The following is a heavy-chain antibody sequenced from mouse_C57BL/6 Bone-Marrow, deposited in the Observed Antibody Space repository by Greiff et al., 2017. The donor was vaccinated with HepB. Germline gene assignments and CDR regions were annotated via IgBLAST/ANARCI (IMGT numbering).Heavy chain of an antibody. CDR2: IWTGGGT. CDR3: ARNCRLLRPYAMDY. D-gene: IGHD2-3*01. V-gene: IGHV2-9-1*01. Sequence: VQVVESGPGLVAPSQSLSITCTVSGFSLTSYAISWVRQPPGKGLEWLGVIWTGGGTNYNSALKSRLSISKDNSKSQVFLKMNSLQTDDTARYYCARNCRLLRPYAMDYWGQGTSVTVSS. J-gene: IGHJ4*01. CDR1: GFSLTSYA.